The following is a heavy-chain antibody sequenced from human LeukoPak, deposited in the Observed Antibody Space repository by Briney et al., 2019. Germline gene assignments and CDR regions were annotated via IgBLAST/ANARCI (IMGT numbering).Heavy chain of an antibody. D-gene: IGHD2/OR15-2a*01. CDR1: GGSFSGYY. J-gene: IGHJ4*02. CDR3: AREGNMTPDY. CDR2: LNHSGST. V-gene: IGHV4-34*01. Sequence: KPSETLSLTCAVYGGSFSGYYWSWIRQPPGKGLEWIGELNHSGSTNYNPSLKSRVTISVDTSKHQFSLKLNSVTGEDTAVYYCAREGNMTPDYWGQGTLVTVSS.